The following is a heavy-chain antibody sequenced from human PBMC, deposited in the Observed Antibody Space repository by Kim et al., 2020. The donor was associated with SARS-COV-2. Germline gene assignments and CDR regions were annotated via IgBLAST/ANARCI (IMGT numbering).Heavy chain of an antibody. D-gene: IGHD3-3*01. V-gene: IGHV3-11*01. CDR3: ARDRITICGVVFSGYGMDV. J-gene: IGHJ6*02. Sequence: GRFTITRANAKNSLYLQMNSLRAEDTAVYYCARDRITICGVVFSGYGMDVWGQGTTVTVSS.